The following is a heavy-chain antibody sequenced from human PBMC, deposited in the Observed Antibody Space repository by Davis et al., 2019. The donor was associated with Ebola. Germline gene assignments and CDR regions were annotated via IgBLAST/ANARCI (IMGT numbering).Heavy chain of an antibody. CDR2: VNDGGGG. CDR3: ARVGLSSGWTFDS. CDR1: GESFSGYY. D-gene: IGHD6-19*01. V-gene: IGHV4-34*01. Sequence: MPSETLSLTCAVYGESFSGYYWSWIRQSPEKGLGWIGEVNDGGGGTYNPSLKSRVTISIDKLRIQFSLKLNSVTAADTAVYYCARVGLSSGWTFDSWGQGTLVIVSS. J-gene: IGHJ4*02.